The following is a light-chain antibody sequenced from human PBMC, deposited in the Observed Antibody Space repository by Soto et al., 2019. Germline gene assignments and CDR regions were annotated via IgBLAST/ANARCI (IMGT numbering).Light chain of an antibody. CDR2: LGS. CDR1: QSLLQSNGNNY. J-gene: IGKJ4*01. CDR3: MQLLQTRTT. V-gene: IGKV2-28*01. Sequence: DIVMTQSPLSLPFTPGETASISCRSSQSLLQSNGNNYLGWFVQKPGQSPQLLIYLGSSRASLVPGRYTASGLGTDLTLKISTVEANEVGFYYSMQLLQTRTTFGSGTKLEIK.